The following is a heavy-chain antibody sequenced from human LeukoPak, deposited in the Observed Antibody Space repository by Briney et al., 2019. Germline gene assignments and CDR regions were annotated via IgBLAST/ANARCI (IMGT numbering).Heavy chain of an antibody. CDR3: AKASNYYDSSGLPDY. J-gene: IGHJ4*02. CDR1: GFTFSSYA. CDR2: ISGSGGST. D-gene: IGHD3-22*01. Sequence: PGGSLRLSCAASGFTFSSYAMSWVRQAPGRGVEWVSSISGSGGSTYYADSVKGRFTISRDNSKNTLYLQMNSLRAEDTAVYYCAKASNYYDSSGLPDYWGQGTLVTVSS. V-gene: IGHV3-23*01.